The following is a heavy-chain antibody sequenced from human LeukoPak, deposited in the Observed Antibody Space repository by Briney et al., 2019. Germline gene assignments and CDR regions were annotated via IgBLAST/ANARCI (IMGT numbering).Heavy chain of an antibody. CDR2: IYHSGST. D-gene: IGHD3-10*01. Sequence: KPSETLSLTCAVSGYSISSGYYWGWIRQPPGKGLEWIGSIYHSGSTYYNPSLKSRVTISVDTSKNQFSLKLSSVTAADTAVYYCARRGITMVRDEYYFDYRGQGTLVTVSS. V-gene: IGHV4-38-2*01. CDR3: ARRGITMVRDEYYFDY. J-gene: IGHJ4*02. CDR1: GYSISSGYY.